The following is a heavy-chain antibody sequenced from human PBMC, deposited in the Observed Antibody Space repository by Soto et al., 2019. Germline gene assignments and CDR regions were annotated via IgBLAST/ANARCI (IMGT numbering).Heavy chain of an antibody. D-gene: IGHD3-3*01. J-gene: IGHJ4*02. V-gene: IGHV5-51*01. CDR2: MYPGDSDT. Sequence: GESLKISWRGSGYDFNTNWFGWVGKLPGRGLEWVGIMYPGDSDTRYNPSLQGHVTLSVDVTVSTAFLQWRSLETSDTGMYFCARLPRDSNKTSCYYADHWGQGT. CDR3: ARLPRDSNKTSCYYADH. CDR1: GYDFNTNW.